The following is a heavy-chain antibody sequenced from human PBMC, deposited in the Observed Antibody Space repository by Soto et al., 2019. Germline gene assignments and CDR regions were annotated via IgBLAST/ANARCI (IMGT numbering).Heavy chain of an antibody. J-gene: IGHJ6*02. CDR3: ASPRWGIGDGYTSYGMDV. V-gene: IGHV3-21*01. CDR2: ISSSSSYI. Sequence: PGGSLRLSCAASGFTFSSYSMNWVRQAPGKGLEWVSSISSSSSYIYYADSVKGRFTISRDNAKNSLYLQMNSLRAEDTAVYYCASPRWGIGDGYTSYGMDVWGQGTTVTVSS. CDR1: GFTFSSYS. D-gene: IGHD5-12*01.